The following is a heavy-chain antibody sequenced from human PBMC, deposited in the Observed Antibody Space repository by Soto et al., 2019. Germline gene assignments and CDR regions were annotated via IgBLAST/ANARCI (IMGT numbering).Heavy chain of an antibody. Sequence: ASVKVSCKASGYTFTSYGVSWVRQAPGQGLEWMGWINAYDGNTNYAQKLQGRVTMTEDTSTDTAYMELSSLRSEDTAVYYCATDYGGTRSLQHWGQGTLVTVSS. CDR3: ATDYGGTRSLQH. J-gene: IGHJ1*01. CDR2: INAYDGNT. V-gene: IGHV1-18*01. CDR1: GYTFTSYG. D-gene: IGHD4-17*01.